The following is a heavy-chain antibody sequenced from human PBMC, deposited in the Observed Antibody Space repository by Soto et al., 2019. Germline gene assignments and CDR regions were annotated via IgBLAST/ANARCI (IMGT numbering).Heavy chain of an antibody. CDR3: ARENILTGYYPENWFDS. D-gene: IGHD3-9*01. J-gene: IGHJ5*01. V-gene: IGHV4-61*01. CDR1: GGSVSSGSYY. CDR2: VHFSGST. Sequence: SETLSLTCPVSGGSVSSGSYYWGWIRQPPGKGLEWIGYVHFSGSTNYNPSLKSRVTISVDTSKNQFSLKLSSVTAADTAVYYCARENILTGYYPENWFDSWGQGTLVTVSS.